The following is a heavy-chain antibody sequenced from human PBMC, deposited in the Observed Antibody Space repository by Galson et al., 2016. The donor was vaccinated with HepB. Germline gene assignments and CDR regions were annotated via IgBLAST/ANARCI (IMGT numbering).Heavy chain of an antibody. Sequence: SLRLSCAASGFTFSSFAMHWVRQAPGKGLEWVAVISYDGSNKYYADSVKGRFTISRDKSKNTLFLQMNSPRAEDTAVYYCARPIVSGDCSGGSCYLGMDVWGQGTTVTVSS. V-gene: IGHV3-30-3*01. D-gene: IGHD2-15*01. J-gene: IGHJ6*02. CDR1: GFTFSSFA. CDR3: ARPIVSGDCSGGSCYLGMDV. CDR2: ISYDGSNK.